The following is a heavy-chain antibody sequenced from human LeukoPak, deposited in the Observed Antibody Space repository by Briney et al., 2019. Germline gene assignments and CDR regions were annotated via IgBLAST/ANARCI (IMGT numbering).Heavy chain of an antibody. D-gene: IGHD6-13*01. Sequence: GGSLRLSCAASGFTFSSYGMHWVRQAPGKGLEWVAVISYDGSNKYYADSVKGRFTISRDNSENTLYLQMNSLRAEDTAVYYSATHSSSGGFDYWGQGTLVTVSS. CDR1: GFTFSSYG. CDR3: ATHSSSGGFDY. J-gene: IGHJ4*02. V-gene: IGHV3-30*03. CDR2: ISYDGSNK.